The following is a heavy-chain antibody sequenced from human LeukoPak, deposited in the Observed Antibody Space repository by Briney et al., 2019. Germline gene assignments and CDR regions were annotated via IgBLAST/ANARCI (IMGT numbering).Heavy chain of an antibody. D-gene: IGHD6-19*01. CDR2: ISWNSGSI. V-gene: IGHV3-9*01. CDR1: GFTFDDYA. J-gene: IGHJ4*02. Sequence: PGGSLRLSCAASGFTFDDYAMHWVRQAPGKGLEWVSGISWNSGSIGYADSVKGRFTISRDNAKNSLYLQMNSLRAEDTALYYCAKVKYSSGWYPYYFDYWGQGTLVTVSS. CDR3: AKVKYSSGWYPYYFDY.